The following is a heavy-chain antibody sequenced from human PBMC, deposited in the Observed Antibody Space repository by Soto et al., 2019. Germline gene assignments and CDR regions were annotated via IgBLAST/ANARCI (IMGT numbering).Heavy chain of an antibody. CDR3: AKSTHWGYDSSGSDY. Sequence: EVQLLESGGGLVQPGGSLRLSCAASGFTFSSYAMSWVRQAPGKGLEWVSAISGSGDGTYYAASVKGRFTVSRDNSNLYLQMHSLRVEDTAVYFCAKSTHWGYDSSGSDYWGQGTLVTVSS. D-gene: IGHD3-22*01. CDR2: ISGSGDGT. J-gene: IGHJ4*02. V-gene: IGHV3-23*01. CDR1: GFTFSSYA.